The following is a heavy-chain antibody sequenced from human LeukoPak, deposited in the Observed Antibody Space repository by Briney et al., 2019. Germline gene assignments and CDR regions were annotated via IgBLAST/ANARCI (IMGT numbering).Heavy chain of an antibody. CDR2: ISSSII. CDR3: AEDRWGSGGSGGGDY. J-gene: IGHJ4*02. D-gene: IGHD2-15*01. CDR1: GFTFSSYS. Sequence: PGGSLRLSCVASGFTFSSYSMNWVRQPPGKGLEWVSYISSSIITYADSVKGRFTISRDNSKNTLYLQMNSLRAEDTAVYYCAEDRWGSGGSGGGDYWGQGTLVTVSS. V-gene: IGHV3-48*01.